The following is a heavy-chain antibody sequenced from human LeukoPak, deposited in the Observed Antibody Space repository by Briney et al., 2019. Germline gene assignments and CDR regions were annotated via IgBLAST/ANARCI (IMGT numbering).Heavy chain of an antibody. CDR2: IWYDGSNK. D-gene: IGHD2-15*01. CDR3: ARKDCSGGSCYSGYSYGMDV. J-gene: IGHJ6*04. CDR1: GFTFSSYG. V-gene: IGHV3-33*01. Sequence: GGSLRLSCAASGFTFSSYGMHWVRQAPGKGLEWVAVIWYDGSNKYYADSVKGRFTISRDNSKNTLYLQMNSLRAEDTAVYYCARKDCSGGSCYSGYSYGMDVWGKGTTVTVSS.